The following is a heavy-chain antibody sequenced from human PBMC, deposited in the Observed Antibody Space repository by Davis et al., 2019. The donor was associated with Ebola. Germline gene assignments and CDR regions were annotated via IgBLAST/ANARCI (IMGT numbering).Heavy chain of an antibody. V-gene: IGHV4-39*01. CDR2: IYYSGST. J-gene: IGHJ6*02. CDR1: GGSVSSGSYY. CDR3: ARVARQWLAYGMDV. D-gene: IGHD6-19*01. Sequence: SETLSLTCTVSGGSVSSGSYYWGWIRQPPGKGLEWIGSIYYSGSTYYNPSLKSRVTISVDTSKNQFSLKLSSVTAADTAVYYCARVARQWLAYGMDVWGQGTTVTVSS.